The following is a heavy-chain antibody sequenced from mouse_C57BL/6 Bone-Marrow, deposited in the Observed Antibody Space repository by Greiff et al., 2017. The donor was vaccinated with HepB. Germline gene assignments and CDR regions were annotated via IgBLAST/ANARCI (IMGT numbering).Heavy chain of an antibody. CDR3: ARRFITTVVATDYYAMDY. CDR2: IDPNSGGT. D-gene: IGHD1-1*01. CDR1: GYTFTSYW. V-gene: IGHV1-72*01. Sequence: QVQLKQPGAELVKPGASVKLSCKASGYTFTSYWMHWVKQRPGRGLEWIGRIDPNSGGTKYNEKFKSKATLTVDKPSSTAYMQLSSLTSEDSAVYYCARRFITTVVATDYYAMDYWGQGTSVTVSS. J-gene: IGHJ4*01.